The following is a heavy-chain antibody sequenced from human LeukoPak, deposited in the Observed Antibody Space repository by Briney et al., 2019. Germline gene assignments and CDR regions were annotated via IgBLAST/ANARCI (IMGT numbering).Heavy chain of an antibody. D-gene: IGHD4-17*01. Sequence: PGGSLRLSCAASGFTVSSNYMSWVRQAPGKGLEWVSAIYSGGSTYYADSVKGRFTISRDNSKNTLYLQMNSLRAEDTAVYYCARVNHGDFFDYWGQGTLVTVSS. J-gene: IGHJ4*02. CDR1: GFTVSSNY. CDR2: IYSGGST. CDR3: ARVNHGDFFDY. V-gene: IGHV3-66*01.